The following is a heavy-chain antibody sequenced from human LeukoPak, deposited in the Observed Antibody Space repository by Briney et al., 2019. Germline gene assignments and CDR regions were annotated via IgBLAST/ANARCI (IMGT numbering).Heavy chain of an antibody. CDR1: GGSISSYY. J-gene: IGHJ4*02. CDR3: ARSAVGQWLDFDY. CDR2: ISDIGSI. D-gene: IGHD6-19*01. Sequence: PSETLSLTCTVSGGSISSYYWSWIRQPPGKGLEWIAYISDIGSINYNPSLKSRVTISVDTSKNQFSLKLSSVTAADTAVYYCARSAVGQWLDFDYWGQGTLVTVSS. V-gene: IGHV4-59*08.